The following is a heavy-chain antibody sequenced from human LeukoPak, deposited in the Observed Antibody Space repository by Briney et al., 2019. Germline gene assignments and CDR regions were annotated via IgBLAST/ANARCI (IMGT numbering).Heavy chain of an antibody. Sequence: GGSLRLSCAASGFTFDDYAMHWVRHASGKGLEWDSHITWDGGSTHYADSVEGRFTISRDNRENSLYLQMNSLRPEDTALYYCAKDRAARGRGNYFYMDVWGKGTTVTVSS. D-gene: IGHD2/OR15-2a*01. CDR2: ITWDGGST. V-gene: IGHV3-43D*03. CDR3: AKDRAARGRGNYFYMDV. CDR1: GFTFDDYA. J-gene: IGHJ6*03.